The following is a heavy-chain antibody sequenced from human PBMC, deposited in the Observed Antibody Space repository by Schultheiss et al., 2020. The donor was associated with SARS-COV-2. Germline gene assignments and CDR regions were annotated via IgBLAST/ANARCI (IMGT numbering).Heavy chain of an antibody. CDR2: ISYDGSNK. CDR1: GFTFSSYG. V-gene: IGHV3-30*03. D-gene: IGHD3-10*01. J-gene: IGHJ4*02. Sequence: GGSLRLSCAASGFTFSSYGMHWFRQAPGKGLEWVAVISYDGSNKYYADSVKGRFTISRHNSKNTLYLQMNSLRAEDTAVYYCARNGAGFDYWGQGTLVTVSS. CDR3: ARNGAGFDY.